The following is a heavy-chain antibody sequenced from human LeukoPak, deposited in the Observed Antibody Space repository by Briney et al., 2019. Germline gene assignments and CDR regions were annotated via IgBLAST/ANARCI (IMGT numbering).Heavy chain of an antibody. CDR2: INPSGGST. J-gene: IGHJ3*02. CDR1: GYTFTSYY. CDR3: ARDLVGYYGSGSYCISDAFDI. D-gene: IGHD3-10*01. V-gene: IGHV1-46*01. Sequence: ASVKVSCKASGYTFTSYYMHWVRQAPGQGLEWMGIINPSGGSTSYAQKFQGRVTMTRDTSTSTVYMELSSLRSEDTAVYYCARDLVGYYGSGSYCISDAFDIWGQGTMVTVSS.